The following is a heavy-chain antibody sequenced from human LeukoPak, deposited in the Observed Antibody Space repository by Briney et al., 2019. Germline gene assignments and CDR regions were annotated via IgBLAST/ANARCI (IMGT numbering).Heavy chain of an antibody. V-gene: IGHV3-23*01. CDR2: ISGSGGST. CDR3: AKVVLTGGSCYYFDY. J-gene: IGHJ4*02. D-gene: IGHD2-15*01. Sequence: PGGSLRLSCAASGFTFSSYAMSWVRQAPGKGLEWVSAISGSGGSTYRADSVKGRFTISRDNSKNTLYLQMNSLRAEDTAVYYCAKVVLTGGSCYYFDYWGQGTLVTVSS. CDR1: GFTFSSYA.